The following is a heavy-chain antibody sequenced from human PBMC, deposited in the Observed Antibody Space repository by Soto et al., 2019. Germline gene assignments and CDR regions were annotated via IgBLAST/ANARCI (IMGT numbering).Heavy chain of an antibody. J-gene: IGHJ6*02. D-gene: IGHD3-22*01. Sequence: WGSMELACASCGFTFSIYGMHGARQDPGKGLEWVAVISYDGSNKYYADSVKGRFTISRDNPKNTLYLQMNSLRAEDTAVYYCAKGLLYDSSGSKDVWGQGTTVTVSS. CDR1: GFTFSIYG. CDR2: ISYDGSNK. CDR3: AKGLLYDSSGSKDV. V-gene: IGHV3-30*18.